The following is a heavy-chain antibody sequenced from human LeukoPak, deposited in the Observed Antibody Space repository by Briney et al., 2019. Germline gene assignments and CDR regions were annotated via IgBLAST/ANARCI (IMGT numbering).Heavy chain of an antibody. CDR2: IYYSGST. J-gene: IGHJ4*02. D-gene: IGHD6-19*01. V-gene: IGHV4-59*01. Sequence: SETLSLTCTVSGGSISSYYWSRIRQPPGRGLEWIGYIYYSGSTNYNPSLKSRVTISVDTSKNQFSLKLSSVTAADTAVYYCARGYSSGWSLMPDYWGQGTLVTVSS. CDR3: ARGYSSGWSLMPDY. CDR1: GGSISSYY.